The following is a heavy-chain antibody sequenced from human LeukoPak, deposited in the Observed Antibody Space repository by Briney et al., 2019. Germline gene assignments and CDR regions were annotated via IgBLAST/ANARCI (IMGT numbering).Heavy chain of an antibody. V-gene: IGHV4-39*07. CDR2: IYHSGST. J-gene: IGHJ4*02. D-gene: IGHD5-18*01. CDR3: AIGQLWLPSQFDY. Sequence: SETLSLTCTVSGGSISSSSYYWGWLRQPPGKGLEWIGSIYHSGSTYYNPSLKSRVTISVDTSKNQFSLKLSSVTAADTAVYYCAIGQLWLPSQFDYWGQGTLVTVSS. CDR1: GGSISSSSYY.